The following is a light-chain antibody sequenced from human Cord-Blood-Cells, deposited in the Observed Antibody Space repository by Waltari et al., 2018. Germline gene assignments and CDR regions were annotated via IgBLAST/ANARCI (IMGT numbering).Light chain of an antibody. CDR1: QSVSSSY. Sequence: IVLTQSSGTLSLSPGERATLSCRASQSVSSSYLACYQQKPGKAHRPLIYGASSRATGVPDRFSGSWSGTDLTLTISRREPEDFAVYYWQQYGSSPWTVGQGTKVEIK. V-gene: IGKV3-20*01. CDR3: QQYGSSPWT. J-gene: IGKJ1*01. CDR2: GAS.